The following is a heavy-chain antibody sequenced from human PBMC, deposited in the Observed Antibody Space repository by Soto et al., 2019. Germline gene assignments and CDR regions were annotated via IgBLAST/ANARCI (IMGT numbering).Heavy chain of an antibody. V-gene: IGHV3-23*01. Sequence: GSLGLSCAASGFSFRTYAMGGVRQAAGKGLEWVSVMSNSGDLRYYADSVKGRLTISRDNSENTLYLQMSSLRAEDAAIYYCAKDAARTNGWYYFDYWGQGTLVTVSS. CDR2: MSNSGDLR. D-gene: IGHD6-19*01. CDR1: GFSFRTYA. J-gene: IGHJ4*02. CDR3: AKDAARTNGWYYFDY.